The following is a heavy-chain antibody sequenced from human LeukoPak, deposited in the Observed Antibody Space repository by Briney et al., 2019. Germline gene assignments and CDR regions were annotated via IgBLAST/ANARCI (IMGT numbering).Heavy chain of an antibody. J-gene: IGHJ4*02. D-gene: IGHD6-19*01. CDR2: INHSGST. CDR1: GGSFSGYY. Sequence: SETLSLTRAVYGGSFSGYYWSWIRQPPGKGLEWIGEINHSGSTNYNPSLKSRVTISVDTSKNQFSLKLSSVTAADTAVYYCARRGKQQWLPLDYWGQGTLVTVSS. V-gene: IGHV4-34*01. CDR3: ARRGKQQWLPLDY.